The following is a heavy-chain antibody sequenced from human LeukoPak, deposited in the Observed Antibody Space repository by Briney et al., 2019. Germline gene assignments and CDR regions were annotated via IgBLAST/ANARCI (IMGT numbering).Heavy chain of an antibody. CDR3: ARGTREMATIS. J-gene: IGHJ5*02. CDR1: GYTFTSYG. D-gene: IGHD5-24*01. Sequence: ASVKVSCKASGYTFTSYGISWVRQAPGQGLEWMGWINPNSGGTNYAQKFQGRVTMTRDTSISTAYMELSRLRSDDTAVCYCARGTREMATISWGQGTLVTVSS. V-gene: IGHV1-2*02. CDR2: INPNSGGT.